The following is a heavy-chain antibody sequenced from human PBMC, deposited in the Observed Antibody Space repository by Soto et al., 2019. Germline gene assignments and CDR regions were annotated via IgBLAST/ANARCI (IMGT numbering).Heavy chain of an antibody. D-gene: IGHD4-17*01. CDR2: MSFDGTYK. CDR1: GFRFSDYG. V-gene: IGHV3-30*18. CDR3: AKDRRDGEYNSVYDF. Sequence: QVQLAEPGGGVVQPGRSLRLSCIGSGFRFSDYGMHWVRQAPGKGLEWVAMMSFDGTYKYSADSVKGRFIISRDKSKNTLFLQMNSLRAEDTAVYYCAKDRRDGEYNSVYDFWGQGTLVTVSS. J-gene: IGHJ4*02.